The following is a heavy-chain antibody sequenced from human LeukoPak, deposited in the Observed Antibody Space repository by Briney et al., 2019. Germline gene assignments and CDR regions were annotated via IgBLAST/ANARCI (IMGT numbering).Heavy chain of an antibody. V-gene: IGHV1-69*13. J-gene: IGHJ5*02. CDR2: IIPIFGTA. Sequence: ASVKVSCKASGGTFSSYAISWVRQAPGQGLEWMGGIIPIFGTANYAQKFQGRVTITADESTSTAYMELSSLRSEDTAVYYCARDGYSGYDTWGQGTLVTVSS. D-gene: IGHD5-12*01. CDR3: ARDGYSGYDT. CDR1: GGTFSSYA.